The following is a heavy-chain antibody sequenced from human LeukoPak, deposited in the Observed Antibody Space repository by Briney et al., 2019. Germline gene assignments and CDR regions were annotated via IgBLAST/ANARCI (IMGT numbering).Heavy chain of an antibody. Sequence: PGGSLRLSCAASGFSFSGYSMNWVRQAPGRGLEWISYISSGSRTIFYADSVKGRFTISRDNAKNSLYLLMNSLRAGDTAVYYCARESTTGDRDFDYWGQGTLITVSS. V-gene: IGHV3-48*01. CDR3: ARESTTGDRDFDY. CDR2: ISSGSRTI. D-gene: IGHD7-27*01. CDR1: GFSFSGYS. J-gene: IGHJ4*02.